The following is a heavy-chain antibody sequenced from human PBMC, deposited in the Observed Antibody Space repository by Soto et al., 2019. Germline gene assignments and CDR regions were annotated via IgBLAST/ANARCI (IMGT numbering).Heavy chain of an antibody. V-gene: IGHV3-23*01. CDR1: GFTFSSYA. CDR3: AKDGDTAMGNGYYYYMDV. CDR2: ISGSGGST. Sequence: GGSLRLSCAASGFTFSSYAMSWVRQAPGKGLEWVSAISGSGGSTYYADSVKGRFTISRDNSKNTLYLQMNSLRAEDTAVYYCAKDGDTAMGNGYYYYMDVWGKGTTVTVSS. D-gene: IGHD5-18*01. J-gene: IGHJ6*03.